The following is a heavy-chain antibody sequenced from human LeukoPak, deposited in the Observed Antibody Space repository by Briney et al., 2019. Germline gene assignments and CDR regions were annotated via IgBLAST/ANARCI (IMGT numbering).Heavy chain of an antibody. CDR2: ISWNSGTV. CDR1: GFTFDDYA. V-gene: IGHV3-9*01. Sequence: PGGSLRLSCAASGFTFDDYAMHWVRQAPGKGLEWVSGISWNSGTVGYADSVKGRFTISRDNAKNSLYLQMNSLRAEDTALYHCAKGGLASGSYYMAPDYWGQGTLVTVSS. D-gene: IGHD3-10*01. J-gene: IGHJ4*02. CDR3: AKGGLASGSYYMAPDY.